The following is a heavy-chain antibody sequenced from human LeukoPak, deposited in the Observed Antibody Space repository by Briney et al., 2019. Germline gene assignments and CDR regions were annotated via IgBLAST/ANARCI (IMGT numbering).Heavy chain of an antibody. CDR3: ARERITMVRGVIMGDYFDY. CDR1: GFTFSSFW. J-gene: IGHJ4*02. CDR2: INQDGSGK. Sequence: TGGSLRLSCAASGFTFSSFWMSWVRQAPGKGLEWVANINQDGSGKYFVDSVKGRFTISRDNAKNSLYLQMNSLRAEDTAVYYCARERITMVRGVIMGDYFDYWGQGTLVTVSS. D-gene: IGHD3-10*01. V-gene: IGHV3-7*01.